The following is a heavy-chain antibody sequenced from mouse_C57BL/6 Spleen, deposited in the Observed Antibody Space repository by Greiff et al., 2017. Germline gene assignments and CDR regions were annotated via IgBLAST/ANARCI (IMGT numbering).Heavy chain of an antibody. CDR1: GYTFTSYW. CDR2: INPSSGYT. CDR3: ARENYDYDVGYAMDY. V-gene: IGHV1-7*01. J-gene: IGHJ4*01. Sequence: QVQLQQSGAELAKPGASVKLSCKASGYTFTSYWMHWVKQRPGQGLEWIGYINPSSGYTKYNQKFKDKDTLTADKSSSTAYMQLSSLTYEDSAVYYCARENYDYDVGYAMDYWGQGTSVTVSS. D-gene: IGHD2-4*01.